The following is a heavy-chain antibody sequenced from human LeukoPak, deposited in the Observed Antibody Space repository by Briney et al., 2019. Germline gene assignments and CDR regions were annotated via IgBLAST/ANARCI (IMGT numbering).Heavy chain of an antibody. Sequence: SETLSLTCTVSGGSISSSSYYWGWIRQPPGKGLEWIGSVYYSGSTYYNPSLKSRVTISVDTSKNQFSLKLSSVTAADTAVYYCARIYYGLGVYFDYWGQGTPVTVSS. CDR3: ARIYYGLGVYFDY. J-gene: IGHJ4*02. V-gene: IGHV4-39*01. CDR1: GGSISSSSYY. D-gene: IGHD3-10*01. CDR2: VYYSGST.